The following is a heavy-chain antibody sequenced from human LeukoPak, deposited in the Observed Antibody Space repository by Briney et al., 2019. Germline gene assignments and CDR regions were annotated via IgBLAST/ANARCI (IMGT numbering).Heavy chain of an antibody. CDR3: ARRGRYCSSTSCYPPFDY. J-gene: IGHJ4*02. CDR2: INHSGST. Sequence: SETLSLTCTVSGGSISSSSYYWGWIRQPPGKGLEWIGEINHSGSTNYNPSLKSRVTISVDTSKNQFSLKLSSVTAADTAVYYCARRGRYCSSTSCYPPFDYWGQGTLVTVSS. V-gene: IGHV4-39*07. CDR1: GGSISSSSYY. D-gene: IGHD2-2*01.